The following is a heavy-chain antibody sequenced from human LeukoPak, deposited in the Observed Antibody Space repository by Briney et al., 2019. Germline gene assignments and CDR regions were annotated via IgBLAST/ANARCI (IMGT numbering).Heavy chain of an antibody. CDR2: IYTSGST. CDR3: ARGLKYYDFWSGEARGYYFDY. CDR1: GGSISSYY. Sequence: SETLSLTCTVSGGSISSYYWSWIRQPAGKGLEWIGRIYTSGSTNYNPSLKSRVTMSVDTPKNQFSLKLSSVTAADTAVYYCARGLKYYDFWSGEARGYYFDYWGQGTLVTVSS. D-gene: IGHD3-3*01. V-gene: IGHV4-4*07. J-gene: IGHJ4*02.